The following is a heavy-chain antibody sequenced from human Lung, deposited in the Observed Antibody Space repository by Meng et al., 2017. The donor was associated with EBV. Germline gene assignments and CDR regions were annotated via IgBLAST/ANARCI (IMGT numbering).Heavy chain of an antibody. D-gene: IGHD3-22*01. J-gene: IGHJ4*02. CDR2: INPHSGAT. Sequence: SGAEGKKPGGPGKSSCKASRYNFIAYYLHWVRQAPGQGLEYMGRINPHSGATIYAQRFQGRVTMTRDTSINTAYMELSSLRSEDTAVYFCARDGNHNSGYYDFWGQGTLVTVSS. V-gene: IGHV1-2*06. CDR3: ARDGNHNSGYYDF. CDR1: RYNFIAYY.